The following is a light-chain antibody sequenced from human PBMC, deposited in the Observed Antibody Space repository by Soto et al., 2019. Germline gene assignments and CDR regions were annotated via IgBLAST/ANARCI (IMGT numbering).Light chain of an antibody. CDR3: SSDAGRSKV. J-gene: IGLJ1*01. Sequence: QSMLTQPPSASGSPGQSVAISCTGTSSDVGGYNYVSWYQQHPGKAPKLMIYEVNKRPSGVPDRFSGSKSGNTASLTVAGLQAEDEADYYCSSDAGRSKVLGTGTKVTVL. CDR1: SSDVGGYNY. V-gene: IGLV2-8*01. CDR2: EVN.